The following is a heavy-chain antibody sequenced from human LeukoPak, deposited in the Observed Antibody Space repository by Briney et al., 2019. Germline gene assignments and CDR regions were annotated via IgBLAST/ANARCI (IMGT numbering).Heavy chain of an antibody. D-gene: IGHD3-9*01. J-gene: IGHJ3*02. CDR1: GFTFSSYW. V-gene: IGHV3-74*01. CDR2: INSDGSST. Sequence: GGSLRLSCAASGFTFSSYWMHWVRQAPGRGLVWVSRINSDGSSTSYADSVKGRFTISRDNAKNTLYLQMNSLRAEDTAVYYCARENYDILTGYDDAFDIWGQGTMVTVSS. CDR3: ARENYDILTGYDDAFDI.